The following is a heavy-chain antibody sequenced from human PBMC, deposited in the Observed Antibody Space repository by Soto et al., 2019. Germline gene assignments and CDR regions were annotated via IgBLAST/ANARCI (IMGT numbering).Heavy chain of an antibody. D-gene: IGHD6-13*01. V-gene: IGHV3-30-3*01. J-gene: IGHJ4*02. CDR2: ISYDGSNK. Sequence: PGGSLRLSCAASGFTFSSYAMHWVRQAPGKGLEWVAVISYDGSNKYYADSVKGRFTISRDKSKNTLYLQMNSLRAEDTAVYYCARGRSSSNVWGQGTLVTVS. CDR1: GFTFSSYA. CDR3: ARGRSSSNV.